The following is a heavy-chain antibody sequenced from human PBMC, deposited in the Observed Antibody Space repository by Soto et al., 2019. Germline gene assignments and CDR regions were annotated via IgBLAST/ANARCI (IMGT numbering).Heavy chain of an antibody. Sequence: PGGSLILSCAASGFTFRSFTMNWVRQAPGKGLEWVSTISSNSAYIYYTDALRGRFTISRDNAKNSLHLQMNSLRAEDTAVYYCTRDESRDSSARGWFDPWGPGTLVTVS. V-gene: IGHV3-21*01. D-gene: IGHD6-13*01. CDR3: TRDESRDSSARGWFDP. CDR2: ISSNSAYI. J-gene: IGHJ5*02. CDR1: GFTFRSFT.